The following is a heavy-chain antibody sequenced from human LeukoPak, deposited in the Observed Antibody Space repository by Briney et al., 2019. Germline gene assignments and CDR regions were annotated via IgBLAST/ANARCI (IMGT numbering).Heavy chain of an antibody. D-gene: IGHD6-13*01. J-gene: IGHJ4*02. CDR3: AGSSSWGNHFDY. V-gene: IGHV4-4*09. Sequence: PSETLSLTCTVSGGSISSYYWSWIRQPPGKGLEWIGYIYTSGSTNYNPSLKSRVTISVDTSKNQFSLKLSSVTAADTAVYYCAGSSSWGNHFDYWGQGTLVTVSS. CDR2: IYTSGST. CDR1: GGSISSYY.